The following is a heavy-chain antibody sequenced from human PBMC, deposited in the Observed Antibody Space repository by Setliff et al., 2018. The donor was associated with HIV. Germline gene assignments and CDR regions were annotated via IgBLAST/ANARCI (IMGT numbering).Heavy chain of an antibody. J-gene: IGHJ3*02. CDR3: ARLSPLRAFDI. CDR2: IYYRGST. V-gene: IGHV4-39*01. CDR1: GGSVRRSSYY. Sequence: SETLSLTCTVSGGSVRRSSYYWGWIRQPPGKGLEWIVSIYYRGSTYYSPSLRSRVTKSVDTSKNQFSLRLTFLTAADTAVYYCARLSPLRAFDIWGQGTTVTVS.